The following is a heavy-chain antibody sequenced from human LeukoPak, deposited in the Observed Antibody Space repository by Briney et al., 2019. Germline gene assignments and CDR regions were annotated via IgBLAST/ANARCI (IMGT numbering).Heavy chain of an antibody. CDR3: ARGPTYCSSTSCYTYYFDY. V-gene: IGHV1-69*13. CDR2: IIPIFGTA. D-gene: IGHD2-2*02. CDR1: GGTFSSYA. J-gene: IGHJ4*02. Sequence: GASVKVSCKASGGTFSSYAISWVRQAPGQGLEWMGGIIPIFGTANYAQKFQGRVTITADESTSTAYMELSSLRSEDTAVYYCARGPTYCSSTSCYTYYFDYWGQGTLVTVSS.